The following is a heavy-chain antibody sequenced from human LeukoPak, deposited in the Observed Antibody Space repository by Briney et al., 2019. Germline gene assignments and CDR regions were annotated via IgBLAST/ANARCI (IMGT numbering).Heavy chain of an antibody. D-gene: IGHD3-22*01. CDR1: GYTFTSYD. V-gene: IGHV1-8*01. J-gene: IGHJ4*02. CDR3: ARDYDGSGYYYN. CDR2: MNPNSGNT. Sequence: ASVKVSCKASGYTFTSYDINWVRQATGQGLEWMGWMNPNSGNTGYAQKFQGRVTMTRNTSISTAYMELSSLRSEDTAVYYCARDYDGSGYYYNWGQGTLVTVSS.